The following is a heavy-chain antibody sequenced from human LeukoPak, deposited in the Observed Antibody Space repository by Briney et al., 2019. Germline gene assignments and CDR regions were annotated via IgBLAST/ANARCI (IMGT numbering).Heavy chain of an antibody. V-gene: IGHV4-59*12. CDR3: ARDSVYFDY. CDR2: IYYSGRT. J-gene: IGHJ4*02. CDR1: GGSISSYY. D-gene: IGHD5/OR15-5a*01. Sequence: PSETLSLTCTVSGGSISSYYWSWIRQPPGKGLEWIGYIYYSGRTNYNPSLKSRVNISVETSKNQFSLKLSFVTAADTAVYYCARDSVYFDYWGQGTLVTVSS.